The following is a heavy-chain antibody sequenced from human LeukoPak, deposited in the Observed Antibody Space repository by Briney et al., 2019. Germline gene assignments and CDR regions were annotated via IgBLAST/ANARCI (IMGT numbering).Heavy chain of an antibody. D-gene: IGHD6-25*01. CDR3: AREDASGFDY. CDR1: GFTFSSYW. CDR2: ISSSGRTI. V-gene: IGHV3-48*03. Sequence: GGSLRLSCGASGFTFSSYWMSWVRQAPGKGLEWVSYISSSGRTIYYADSVKGRFTISRDNAKNSLYLQMNSLRAEDTAVYYCAREDASGFDYWGQGTLVTVSS. J-gene: IGHJ4*02.